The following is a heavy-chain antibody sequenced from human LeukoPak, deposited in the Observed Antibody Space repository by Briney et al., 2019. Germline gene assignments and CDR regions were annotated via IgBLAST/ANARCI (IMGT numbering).Heavy chain of an antibody. Sequence: RTSETLSLTCAVYGGSFSGYNWNWIRQPPGKGLEWIGEINHSGSTNYNPSLKSRVTISVDTSKNQFSLRLSSVTAADTAVYHCAREWGHGDFDYWGQGTLVTVSS. V-gene: IGHV4-34*01. D-gene: IGHD1-26*01. J-gene: IGHJ4*02. CDR1: GGSFSGYN. CDR2: INHSGST. CDR3: AREWGHGDFDY.